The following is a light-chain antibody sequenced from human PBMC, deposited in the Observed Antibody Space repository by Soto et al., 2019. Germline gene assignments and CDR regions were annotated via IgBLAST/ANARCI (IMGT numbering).Light chain of an antibody. J-gene: IGLJ2*01. Sequence: QAVVTQPPSASGTPGQRVTISCSGSSSNIGSNAVNWYQQLPGTAPKLLIYSTNQRPSGVPDRFSGSKSGTSASLAISGLQSDDEADYYCAAWDDSLNGPVFGGGTQLTVL. CDR3: AAWDDSLNGPV. V-gene: IGLV1-44*01. CDR2: STN. CDR1: SSNIGSNA.